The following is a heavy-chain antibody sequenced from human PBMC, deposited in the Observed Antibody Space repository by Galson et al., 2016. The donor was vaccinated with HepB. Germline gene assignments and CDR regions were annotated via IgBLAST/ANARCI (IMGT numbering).Heavy chain of an antibody. CDR2: XNKDGSLI. CDR1: GXXLSXXX. Sequence: SLXXSCAASGXXLSXXXMHXXXQAXXKGLVWVSRXNKDGSLINYADSVKGGFTISRDTAKNSLFLQMTSLRAEDTAVYHCVKELGAPGAFDIWGQGNVVT. J-gene: IGHJ3*02. D-gene: IGHD1-26*01. V-gene: IGHV3-74*01. CDR3: VKELGAPGAFDI.